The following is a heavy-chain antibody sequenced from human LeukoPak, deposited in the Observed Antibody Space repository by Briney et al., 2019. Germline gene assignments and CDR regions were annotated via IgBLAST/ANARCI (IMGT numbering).Heavy chain of an antibody. CDR1: GTTLSNYG. V-gene: IGHV3-23*01. J-gene: IGHJ4*02. D-gene: IGHD2-21*02. Sequence: GGSLRLSCAVSGTTLSNYGMSWVRQAPGKGLEWVAGISDSGGRTNYADSVKGRFTISRDNPKNTLYLQMNSLRAEDTAVYYCAKISWDSGGDREKFWGQGTLVTVST. CDR3: AKISWDSGGDREKF. CDR2: ISDSGGRT.